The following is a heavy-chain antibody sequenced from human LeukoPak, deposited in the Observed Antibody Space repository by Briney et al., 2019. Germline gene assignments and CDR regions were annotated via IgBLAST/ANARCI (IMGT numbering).Heavy chain of an antibody. CDR3: ARDVARGYFDY. CDR2: IYHSGST. V-gene: IGHV4-30-2*01. J-gene: IGHJ4*02. CDR1: GGSISSGGYY. Sequence: SETLSLTCTVSGGSISSGGYYWNWIRQPPGKGLEWIGYIYHSGSTYYNPSLKSRVTISVDRSKKQFSLKLSSVTAADTAVYYCARDVARGYFDYWGQGTLVTVSS. D-gene: IGHD2-15*01.